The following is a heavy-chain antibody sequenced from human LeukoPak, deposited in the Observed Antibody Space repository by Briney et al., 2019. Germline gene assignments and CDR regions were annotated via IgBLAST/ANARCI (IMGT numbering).Heavy chain of an antibody. CDR3: ARVPPHCSGGSCLDY. CDR1: GFTFSSYE. Sequence: GGSLRLSCAASGFTFSSYEMNWVRQAPGKGLEWVSYISSSGSTIYYADSVKGRFTISRDNAKNSLYLQMNSLRAEDTAVYYCARVPPHCSGGSCLDYWGQGTLVTVSS. J-gene: IGHJ4*02. D-gene: IGHD2-15*01. V-gene: IGHV3-48*03. CDR2: ISSSGSTI.